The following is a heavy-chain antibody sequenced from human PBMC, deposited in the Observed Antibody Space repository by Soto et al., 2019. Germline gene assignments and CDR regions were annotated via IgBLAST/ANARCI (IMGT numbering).Heavy chain of an antibody. Sequence: QVQLVQSGAEVKKPGASVKVSCKASGYTFTSYYMHWVRQAPGQGLEWMGIINPSGGSTSYAQKFQGRVTMNRDTSTSTVYMELSSLRSEDTAVYYCARVVTTGSSSAFWFDPWGQGTLVTVSS. D-gene: IGHD6-6*01. CDR2: INPSGGST. V-gene: IGHV1-46*01. CDR3: ARVVTTGSSSAFWFDP. J-gene: IGHJ5*02. CDR1: GYTFTSYY.